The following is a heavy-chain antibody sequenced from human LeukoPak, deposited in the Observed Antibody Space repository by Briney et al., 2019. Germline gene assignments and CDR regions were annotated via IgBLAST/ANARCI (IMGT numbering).Heavy chain of an antibody. CDR3: ARGVSPYYFDY. V-gene: IGHV3-66*01. CDR2: IYSGGST. J-gene: IGHJ4*02. Sequence: PGGSLRLSCAASGFTVSSHYMSWVRQAPGKRLEWVSVIYSGGSTYYADSVKGRFTISRDNSKNTLYLQMSSLRAEDTAVYYCARGVSPYYFDYWGQGTLVTVSS. CDR1: GFTVSSHY.